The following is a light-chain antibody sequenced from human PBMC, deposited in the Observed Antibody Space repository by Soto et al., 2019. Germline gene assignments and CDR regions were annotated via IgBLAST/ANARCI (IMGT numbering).Light chain of an antibody. CDR1: SSDVGLYDY. J-gene: IGLJ1*01. CDR3: CSSSGSYSYV. Sequence: QSALTQPRSVSGSPGQSVTISCAGTSSDVGLYDYVSWYHQHPGKAPKLLIYDVTKRPSGVPDRFSGSKSGNTASLTISGLQAEDEGDYYCCSSSGSYSYVFGIWPKDTVL. V-gene: IGLV2-11*01. CDR2: DVT.